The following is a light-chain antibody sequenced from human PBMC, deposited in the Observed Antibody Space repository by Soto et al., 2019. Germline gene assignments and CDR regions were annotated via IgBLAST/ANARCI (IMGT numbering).Light chain of an antibody. CDR2: GAS. CDR3: QQYNNWPRFT. CDR1: QSVSSN. Sequence: EKVMTQSPATLSVSPGERATLSCRASQSVSSNLAWYQQKPGQAPRLLIYGASTRATGIPARFSGSGSGTEFTFTISSLQSEDLAVYDGQQYNNWPRFTFGPGTKVDIK. J-gene: IGKJ3*01. V-gene: IGKV3-15*01.